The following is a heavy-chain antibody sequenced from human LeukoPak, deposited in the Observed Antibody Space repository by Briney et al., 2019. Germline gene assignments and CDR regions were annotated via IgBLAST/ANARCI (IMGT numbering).Heavy chain of an antibody. CDR1: GYTFTGNY. Sequence: RASVKVSCKASGYTFTGNYIHWVRQAPGQGLEWIGWINPNSGGTNYAQKVQGRVTMTRETSISTAYMELSSLRSDDTAVYYCLKVLANCCSGGQGTLVTVSS. V-gene: IGHV1-2*02. D-gene: IGHD2-2*01. CDR3: LKVLANCCS. J-gene: IGHJ4*02. CDR2: INPNSGGT.